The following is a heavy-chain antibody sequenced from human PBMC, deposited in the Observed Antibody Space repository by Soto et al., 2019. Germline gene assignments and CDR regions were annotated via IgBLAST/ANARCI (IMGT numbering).Heavy chain of an antibody. V-gene: IGHV4-39*01. CDR3: ARLDSGFGATMDV. D-gene: IGHD3-10*01. CDR1: GVSISSRTYY. Sequence: SDPLSLNSITSGVSISSRTYYLDWIRQPPGKGLEWIGSIDYSGTTYYNPSLKSRVTISFDTSKNQFSLKLSSVTAADTAVYYCARLDSGFGATMDVWGQGT. J-gene: IGHJ6*02. CDR2: IDYSGTT.